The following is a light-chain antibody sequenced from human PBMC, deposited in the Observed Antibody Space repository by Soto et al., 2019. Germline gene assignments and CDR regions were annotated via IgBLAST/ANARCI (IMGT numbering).Light chain of an antibody. CDR1: QSVTSSY. V-gene: IGKV3-20*01. J-gene: IGKJ2*01. CDR2: GAS. CDR3: QQYGSSTPMYT. Sequence: ESVLTQSPGTLSLSPGERATLSCRASQSVTSSYLAWYQQKPGQAPRLLIYGASSRATGIPDRFSGSGSGTDFTLTITRLEPEDFAVYYCQQYGSSTPMYTFGQGTKLEIK.